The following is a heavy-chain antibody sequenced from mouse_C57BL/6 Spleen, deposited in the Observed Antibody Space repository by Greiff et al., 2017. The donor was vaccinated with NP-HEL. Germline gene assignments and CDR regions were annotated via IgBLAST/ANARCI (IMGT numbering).Heavy chain of an antibody. Sequence: EVNVVESGGGLVKPGGSLKLSCAASGFTFSSYAMSWVRQTPEKRLEWVATISDGGSYTYYPDNVKGRFTISRDNAKNNLYLQMSHLKSEDTAMYYCARDWTTVVATGYFDVWGTGTTVTVSS. J-gene: IGHJ1*03. CDR3: ARDWTTVVATGYFDV. CDR2: ISDGGSYT. CDR1: GFTFSSYA. D-gene: IGHD1-1*01. V-gene: IGHV5-4*01.